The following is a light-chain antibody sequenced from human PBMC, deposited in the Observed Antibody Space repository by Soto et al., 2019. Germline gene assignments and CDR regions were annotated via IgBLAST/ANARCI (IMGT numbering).Light chain of an antibody. CDR1: QSVSSN. J-gene: IGKJ1*01. CDR2: GAS. Sequence: EIVMTQSPATLSVSPGERATLSCRASQSVSSNLAWYQQKPGQAPRLLIYGASTRATGIPARFSGSGSGTEFTLTISILQSEDFAVYYCQQYNNWQRTFGQGTKVEIK. V-gene: IGKV3-15*01. CDR3: QQYNNWQRT.